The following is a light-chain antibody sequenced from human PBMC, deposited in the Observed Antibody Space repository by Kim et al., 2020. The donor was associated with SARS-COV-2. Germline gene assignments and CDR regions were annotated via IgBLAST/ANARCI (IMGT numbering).Light chain of an antibody. CDR2: EVS. J-gene: IGLJ1*01. V-gene: IGLV2-8*01. CDR1: SSDVGGYNY. Sequence: LTQPPSASGSPGQSVTISCTGTSSDVGGYNYVSWYQQHPGKAPKLMIYEVSKRPSGVPDRFSGSKSGNTASLTVSGLQAEDEADYYCSSYAGSSLYVFGTGTKVTVL. CDR3: SSYAGSSLYV.